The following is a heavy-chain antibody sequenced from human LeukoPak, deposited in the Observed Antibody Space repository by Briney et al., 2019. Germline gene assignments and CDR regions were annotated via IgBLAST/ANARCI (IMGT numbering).Heavy chain of an antibody. V-gene: IGHV1-2*02. CDR1: GYTFTDSY. J-gene: IGHJ4*02. D-gene: IGHD6-19*01. Sequence: ASVKVSCTASGYTFTDSYIHWVRQAPGQGLEWMGWINPNSGGTNYAQKFQGRVTMTRDTSISTAYMELSRLRSDDTAVYYCAAARGWYAVDFWGQGTLVTVSS. CDR3: AAARGWYAVDF. CDR2: INPNSGGT.